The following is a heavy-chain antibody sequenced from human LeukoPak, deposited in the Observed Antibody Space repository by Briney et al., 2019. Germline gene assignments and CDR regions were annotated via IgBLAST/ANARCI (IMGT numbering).Heavy chain of an antibody. V-gene: IGHV5-51*01. D-gene: IGHD2-2*01. J-gene: IGHJ3*02. CDR1: GYSFTSYW. CDR2: IYPGDSDT. Sequence: GESLKISCKGSGYSFTSYWIGWVRQMPGKGLEWMGIIYPGDSDTRYSPSFQGQVTISADKSISTAYLQWSSLKASDTAMYYCARRPGDIVVVPAAMGAFGIWGQGTMVTVSS. CDR3: ARRPGDIVVVPAAMGAFGI.